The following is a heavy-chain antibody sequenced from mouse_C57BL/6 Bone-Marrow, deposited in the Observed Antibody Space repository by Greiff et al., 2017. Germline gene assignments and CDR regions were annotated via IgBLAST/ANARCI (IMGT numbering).Heavy chain of an antibody. CDR2: INPNNGGT. J-gene: IGHJ1*03. CDR1: GYTFTDYN. D-gene: IGHD1-1*01. CDR3: AGGWVITTGVEFWYFDV. Sequence: VQLQQSGPELVKPGASVKIPCKASGYTFTDYNMDWVKQSHGKSLEWIGAINPNNGGTIYNQTFKGKATLTVDKSSSTAYMELRSLTSEDTVVYYCAGGWVITTGVEFWYFDVWGTGTTVTVSS. V-gene: IGHV1-18*01.